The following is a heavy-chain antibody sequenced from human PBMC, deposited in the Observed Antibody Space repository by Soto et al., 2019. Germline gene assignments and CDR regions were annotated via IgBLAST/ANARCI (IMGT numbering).Heavy chain of an antibody. V-gene: IGHV1-18*01. Sequence: QVQLVQSGAEVKKPGASVKVSCKASGYTFTSYGISWVRQAPGQGLEWMGWISAYNGNTNYAQKLQGRVTMTTDTSTSTDYMGLRSLRSDDTAVYYCARDLFTGQAARPHCYSDGMGVWGQGTTGTGSS. D-gene: IGHD6-6*01. CDR1: GYTFTSYG. CDR3: ARDLFTGQAARPHCYSDGMGV. J-gene: IGHJ6*01. CDR2: ISAYNGNT.